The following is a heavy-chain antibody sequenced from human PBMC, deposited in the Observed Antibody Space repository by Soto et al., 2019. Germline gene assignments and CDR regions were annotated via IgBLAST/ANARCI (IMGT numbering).Heavy chain of an antibody. CDR3: ARSSAVYSSSSYYFDY. J-gene: IGHJ4*02. CDR1: GYTFTIYY. CDR2: INPSGGST. V-gene: IGHV1-46*01. Sequence: APVKVSCTASGYTFTIYYMHWVRQAPGQGLELMGIINPSGGSTSYAQKFQGRVTMTRDTSTSTVYMELSSLRSEDTAVYYCARSSAVYSSSSYYFDYWGQGTLVTVSS. D-gene: IGHD6-6*01.